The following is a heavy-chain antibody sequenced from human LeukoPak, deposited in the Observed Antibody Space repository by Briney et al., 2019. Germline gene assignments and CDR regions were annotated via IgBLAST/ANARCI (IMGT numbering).Heavy chain of an antibody. CDR3: ARVTGQFYFYYYMDV. D-gene: IGHD7-27*01. CDR1: GGSISSYY. J-gene: IGHJ6*03. Sequence: SETLSLTCTVSGGSISSYYWSWIRQPPGKGLEWIGSIYYSGSTYHNPSLKSRVTISLDTSKNEFSLKLSSVTAADTAVYYCARVTGQFYFYYYMDVWGKGTTVTVSS. V-gene: IGHV4-39*07. CDR2: IYYSGST.